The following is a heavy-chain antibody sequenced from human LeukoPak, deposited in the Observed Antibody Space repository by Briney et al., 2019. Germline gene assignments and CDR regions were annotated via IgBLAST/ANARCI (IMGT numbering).Heavy chain of an antibody. V-gene: IGHV3-23*01. J-gene: IGHJ6*03. CDR2: ISGSGGST. CDR3: AKALIYCTNGVCYKYYYYMDV. CDR1: GFTFSSYA. D-gene: IGHD2-8*01. Sequence: GGSLRLSCAASGFTFSSYAMSWVRQAPGKGLEWVSAISGSGGSTYYGDSVKGRFTISRDNSKNALYLQMISLRAEDTAVYYCAKALIYCTNGVCYKYYYYMDVWGKGTTVTVSS.